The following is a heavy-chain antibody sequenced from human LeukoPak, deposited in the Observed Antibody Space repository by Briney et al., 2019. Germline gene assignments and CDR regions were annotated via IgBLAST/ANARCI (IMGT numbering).Heavy chain of an antibody. CDR3: ARVTITMIVPFDY. J-gene: IGHJ4*02. D-gene: IGHD3-22*01. V-gene: IGHV1-2*02. CDR1: GYTFVGYY. Sequence: ASVKVSCKASGYTFVGYYLHWVRQAPGQGLEWMAWIDPYTGNTHYAQKFQGRVTMTRDTSISTAYMELSRLRSDDTAVYYCARVTITMIVPFDYWGQGTLVTVSS. CDR2: IDPYTGNT.